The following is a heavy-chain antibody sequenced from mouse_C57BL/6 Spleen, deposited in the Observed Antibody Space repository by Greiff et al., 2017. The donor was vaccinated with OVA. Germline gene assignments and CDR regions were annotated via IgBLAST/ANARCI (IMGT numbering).Heavy chain of an antibody. Sequence: VQLQQSGAELVRPGSSVKLSCKASGYTFTSYWMDWVKQRPGQGLEWIGNIYPSDSETHYNQKFKDKATLTVDKSSSTAYMQLSSLTSEDSAVYYCARGLDRWYFDVWGTGTTVTVSS. CDR1: GYTFTSYW. D-gene: IGHD4-1*01. V-gene: IGHV1-61*01. CDR3: ARGLDRWYFDV. J-gene: IGHJ1*03. CDR2: IYPSDSET.